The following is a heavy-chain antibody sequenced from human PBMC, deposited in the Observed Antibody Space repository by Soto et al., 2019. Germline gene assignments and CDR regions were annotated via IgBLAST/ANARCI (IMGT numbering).Heavy chain of an antibody. D-gene: IGHD1-26*01. V-gene: IGHV4-59*01. Sequence: QVQLQESGPGLVKPSETLSLTGTVSGGHISTYYWSWVRRPPGKELEWIGYIHYSGSTNNNPFLKSRAPISRDTSKNRCCVKLSYVTAADTAVYDCARAGCIVGDECAFALWCQRTMVPVSS. CDR3: ARAGCIVGDECAFAL. CDR1: GGHISTYY. CDR2: IHYSGST. J-gene: IGHJ3*01.